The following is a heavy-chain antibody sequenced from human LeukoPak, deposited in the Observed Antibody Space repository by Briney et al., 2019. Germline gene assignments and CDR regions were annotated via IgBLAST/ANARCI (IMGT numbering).Heavy chain of an antibody. Sequence: SETLSLTCTVSGGSISSYYWSWIRQPPGKGLEWIGYIYYSGSTNYNPSLKSRVTISVDTSKTQFSLKLSSVTAADTAVYYCARHRLTSRLAVDYWGQGTLVTVSS. CDR2: IYYSGST. CDR3: ARHRLTSRLAVDY. CDR1: GGSISSYY. D-gene: IGHD6-19*01. V-gene: IGHV4-59*08. J-gene: IGHJ4*02.